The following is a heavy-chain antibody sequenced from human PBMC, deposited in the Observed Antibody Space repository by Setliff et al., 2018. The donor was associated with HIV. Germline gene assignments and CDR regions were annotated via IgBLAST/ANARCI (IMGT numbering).Heavy chain of an antibody. CDR3: ARDLYFYYYMDV. Sequence: GSLRLPCAASGSGFTVSSYSMNWVRQAPGKGLEWVSYISSTSSTIYYANSVKGRFTIPRDDAKNSLYLQMNSLRAEDTAVYYCARDLYFYYYMDVWGKGTTVTVSS. CDR2: ISSTSSTI. J-gene: IGHJ6*03. D-gene: IGHD3-9*01. V-gene: IGHV3-48*01. CDR1: GSGFTVSSYS.